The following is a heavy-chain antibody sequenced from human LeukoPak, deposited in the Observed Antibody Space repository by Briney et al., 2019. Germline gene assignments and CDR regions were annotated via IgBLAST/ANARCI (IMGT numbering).Heavy chain of an antibody. CDR2: IYPGDSDT. J-gene: IGHJ5*02. Sequence: GESLKISCTGSGYSFISYWIGWVRQMPGKGLEWMGIIYPGDSDTRYSPSFQGQVTISADKSISTAYLQWSSLKASDTAMYYCARRGGSYSGGYYFDPWGQGTLVTVFS. V-gene: IGHV5-51*01. D-gene: IGHD1-26*01. CDR3: ARRGGSYSGGYYFDP. CDR1: GYSFISYW.